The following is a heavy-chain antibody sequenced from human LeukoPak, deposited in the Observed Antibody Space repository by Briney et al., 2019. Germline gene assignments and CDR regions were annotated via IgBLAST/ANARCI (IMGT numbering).Heavy chain of an antibody. J-gene: IGHJ3*02. CDR3: ARALYCSGGSCYPPDAFDT. CDR1: GGSISSYY. D-gene: IGHD2-15*01. Sequence: SETLYLTCTVSGGSISSYYWSWIRQPPGKGLEWIGYIYYSGSTNYNPSLKSRVTISVDTSKNQFSLKLSSVTAADTAVYYCARALYCSGGSCYPPDAFDTWGQGTMVTVSS. V-gene: IGHV4-59*01. CDR2: IYYSGST.